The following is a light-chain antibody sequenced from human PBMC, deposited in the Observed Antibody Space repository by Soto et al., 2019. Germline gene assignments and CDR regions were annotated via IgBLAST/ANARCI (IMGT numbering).Light chain of an antibody. V-gene: IGLV2-14*01. CDR2: EVT. CDR1: SSDVGHYNF. J-gene: IGLJ1*01. CDR3: SSYRENTIV. Sequence: QSVLTQPASVSGSPGQSITISCTGTSSDVGHYNFVSWFQQHPGKVPKVIIYEVTTRPSGVSSRFSGSKSGSTASLTISGLQAEDEADYYCSSYRENTIVFGTGTKLTVL.